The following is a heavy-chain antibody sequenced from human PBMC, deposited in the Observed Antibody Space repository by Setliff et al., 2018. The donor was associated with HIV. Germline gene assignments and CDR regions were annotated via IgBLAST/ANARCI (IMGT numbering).Heavy chain of an antibody. CDR2: VYYSGST. Sequence: PSETLSLTCTVSGDSISGYYWSWVRQPPGKGLEWIGYVYYSGSTNYNPSLQSRVSISMDTSKNQFSLKLHSVTAADTAIYHCAKGGASSHWLGPWGQGTLVTVSS. CDR1: GDSISGYY. D-gene: IGHD3-16*01. V-gene: IGHV4-59*01. CDR3: AKGGASSHWLGP. J-gene: IGHJ5*02.